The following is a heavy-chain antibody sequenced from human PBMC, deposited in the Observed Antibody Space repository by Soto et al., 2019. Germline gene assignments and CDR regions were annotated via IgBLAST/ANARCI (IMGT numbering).Heavy chain of an antibody. D-gene: IGHD1-1*01. CDR3: VRDGTKTLRDWFDP. Sequence: SETLSLTCTVSGGSISSDYWSWIRKSAVNGLEWIGRIYATGTTDYNPSLKSRVMMSVDTSKKQFSLKLRSVTAADTAVYYCVRDGTKTLRDWFDPWGQGISVTVSS. CDR1: GGSISSDY. J-gene: IGHJ5*02. CDR2: IYATGTT. V-gene: IGHV4-4*07.